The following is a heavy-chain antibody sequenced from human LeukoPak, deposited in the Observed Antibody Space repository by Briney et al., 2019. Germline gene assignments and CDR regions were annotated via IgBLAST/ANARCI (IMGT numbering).Heavy chain of an antibody. V-gene: IGHV1-69*05. CDR1: GYTFTGYY. D-gene: IGHD3-9*01. CDR3: ARSQYDILTGYYPFDY. J-gene: IGHJ4*02. Sequence: GASVKVSCKASGYTFTGYYMHWVRQAPGQGLEWMGGIIPIFGTANYAQKFQGRVTITTDESTSTAYMELSSLRSEDTAVYYCARSQYDILTGYYPFDYWGQGTLVTVSS. CDR2: IIPIFGTA.